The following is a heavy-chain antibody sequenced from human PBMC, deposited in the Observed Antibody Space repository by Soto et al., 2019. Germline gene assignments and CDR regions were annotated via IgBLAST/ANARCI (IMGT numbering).Heavy chain of an antibody. V-gene: IGHV3-23*01. J-gene: IGHJ3*02. CDR1: GISFSTYA. CDR2: ISGSGGHT. Sequence: EVQLLESGGHLVQPGGSQRLSCTPSGISFSTYAMSWVGQAPGKGLEWVSGISGSGGHTYYADSVKGRFTISRDSSKNTLYLQMNSLRAEDTAVYYCAKEGSYMGGAFDIWGPGTMVTVSS. CDR3: AKEGSYMGGAFDI. D-gene: IGHD3-16*01.